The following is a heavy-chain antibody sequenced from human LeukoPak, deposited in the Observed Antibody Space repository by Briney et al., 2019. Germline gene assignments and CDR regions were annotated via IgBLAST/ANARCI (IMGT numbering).Heavy chain of an antibody. CDR2: INPNSSGT. CDR1: GYTFTGYY. D-gene: IGHD6-13*01. Sequence: ASVKVSRKASGYTFTGYYMHWVRQAPGQGLEWMGWINPNSSGTNYAQKFQGRVTMTRDTSISTAYMELSRLRSDDTAVYYCARVPRGVAAGYYFDCWGQGILVTVSS. V-gene: IGHV1-2*02. CDR3: ARVPRGVAAGYYFDC. J-gene: IGHJ4*02.